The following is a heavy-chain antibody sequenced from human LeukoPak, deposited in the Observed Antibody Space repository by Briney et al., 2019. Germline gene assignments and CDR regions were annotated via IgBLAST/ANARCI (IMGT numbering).Heavy chain of an antibody. CDR1: GFTFSSYW. V-gene: IGHV3-74*01. CDR2: INSDGSST. Sequence: GGSLRLSCAASGFTFSSYWMHWVRQAPGKGLVWVSRINSDGSSTSYADSVKGRFTISRGNAKNTLYLQMNSLRAEDTAVYYCARGFYDSSGYHYYYYYGMDVWGQGTTVTVSS. J-gene: IGHJ6*02. CDR3: ARGFYDSSGYHYYYYYGMDV. D-gene: IGHD3-22*01.